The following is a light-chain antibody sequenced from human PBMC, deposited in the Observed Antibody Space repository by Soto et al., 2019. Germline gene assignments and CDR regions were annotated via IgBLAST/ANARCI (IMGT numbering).Light chain of an antibody. V-gene: IGLV2-14*01. Sequence: GASSDVGGYNYVSWYQQHPGKAPKLMIYEVSNRPSGVSNRFSGSKSGNTASLTISGLQAEDEADYYCSSYTSSSTLFVFGTGTKVTVL. CDR3: SSYTSSSTLFV. CDR1: SSDVGGYNY. J-gene: IGLJ1*01. CDR2: EVS.